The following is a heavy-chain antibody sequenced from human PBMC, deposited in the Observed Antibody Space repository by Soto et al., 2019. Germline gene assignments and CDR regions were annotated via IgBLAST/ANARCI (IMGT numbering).Heavy chain of an antibody. V-gene: IGHV1-69*01. D-gene: IGHD5-12*01. CDR2: IIPIFGTS. J-gene: IGHJ5*02. CDR3: ASRPRNGYNT. Sequence: QVQLVQSGAELKKPGSSVKVSCKSSGGTFSNYAITWVRQAPGQGLEWMGGIIPIFGTSNYAQKFQGRVTFTADESITTTYMELSSLKSEDPGVYYCASRPRNGYNTWGQGTLVTVSS. CDR1: GGTFSNYA.